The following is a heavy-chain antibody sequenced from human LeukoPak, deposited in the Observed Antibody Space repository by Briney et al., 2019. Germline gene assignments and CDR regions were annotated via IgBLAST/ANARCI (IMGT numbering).Heavy chain of an antibody. CDR2: ISAGATNT. D-gene: IGHD3-10*01. CDR3: ARIGSGTFDY. J-gene: IGHJ4*02. Sequence: GGSLRLSCVASGFTFGTYSMTWVRQTPGKGLEWVSVISAGATNTYYADSVKGRFTISRDNAKNTLYLQMNSLRAEDTAVYYCARIGSGTFDYWGQGTLVTVSS. CDR1: GFTFGTYS. V-gene: IGHV3-23*01.